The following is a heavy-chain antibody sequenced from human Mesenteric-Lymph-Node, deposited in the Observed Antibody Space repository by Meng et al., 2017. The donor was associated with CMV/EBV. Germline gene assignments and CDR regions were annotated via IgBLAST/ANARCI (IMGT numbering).Heavy chain of an antibody. D-gene: IGHD6-13*01. CDR3: VRDRILAAALKGRTNYYGMDV. V-gene: IGHV3-74*01. Sequence: YWMNWVRQVPGRGLVWVAGISSDGSTTRFADFVEGRFTIDRDNDDDTLYLHMTSLRVEDTAVYYCVRDRILAAALKGRTNYYGMDVWGQGTMVTVSS. CDR2: ISSDGSTT. J-gene: IGHJ6*02. CDR1: YW.